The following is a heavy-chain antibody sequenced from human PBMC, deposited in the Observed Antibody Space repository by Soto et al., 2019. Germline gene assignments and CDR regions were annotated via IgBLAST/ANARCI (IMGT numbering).Heavy chain of an antibody. CDR1: GGTFSSYA. V-gene: IGHV1-69*01. J-gene: IGHJ3*02. D-gene: IGHD6-6*01. CDR3: ASRPKPLEAFDI. Sequence: QVQLVQSGAEVKKPGSSVKVSCKASGGTFSSYAISWVRQAPGQGLEWMGGILPIFGTANFAQKCQGRVTIDADESTRTAYMELSSLRSEDTAVYCCASRPKPLEAFDIWGQGPMVTVSS. CDR2: ILPIFGTA.